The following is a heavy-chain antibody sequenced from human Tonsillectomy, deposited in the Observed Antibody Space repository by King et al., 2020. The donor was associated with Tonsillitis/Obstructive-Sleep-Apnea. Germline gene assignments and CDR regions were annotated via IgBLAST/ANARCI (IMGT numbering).Heavy chain of an antibody. V-gene: IGHV4-31*03. CDR1: GGSISSGGYY. CDR2: IYYSGST. CDR3: ARDWGEYYDRGYYMDV. Sequence: QVQLQESGPGLVKPSQTLSLTCTVSGGSISSGGYYWSWIRQHPGKGLEWIGYIYYSGSTYYNPSLKSRVTISIDTSKNQFSLKLSFVTAADTAVYYCARDWGEYYDRGYYMDVWGKGTTVTVSS. D-gene: IGHD3-22*01. J-gene: IGHJ6*03.